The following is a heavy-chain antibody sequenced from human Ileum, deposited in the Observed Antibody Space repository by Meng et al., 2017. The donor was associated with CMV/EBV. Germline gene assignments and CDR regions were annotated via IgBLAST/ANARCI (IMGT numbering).Heavy chain of an antibody. Sequence: QVPLQESGPGPVNPSQTLSLTCPVSGGSISSGSYYWSWIWQPAGKGLEWIGRIYTSESTNYNPSLKSRVTISVDTSKNQFSLKLSSVTAADTAVYYCAREENTVNQFEYWGQGTLVTVSS. V-gene: IGHV4-61*02. J-gene: IGHJ4*02. D-gene: IGHD4-17*01. CDR1: GGSISSGSYY. CDR2: IYTSEST. CDR3: AREENTVNQFEY.